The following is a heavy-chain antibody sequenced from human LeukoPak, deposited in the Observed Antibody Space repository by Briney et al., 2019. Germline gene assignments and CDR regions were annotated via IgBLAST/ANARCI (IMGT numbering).Heavy chain of an antibody. D-gene: IGHD1-26*01. J-gene: IGHJ1*01. CDR3: AKDMAVDGSYHGYFQH. CDR2: ISWNSGSI. V-gene: IGHV3-9*01. Sequence: GGSLRLSCAASGFTFDDYAMHWVRQAPGKGLEWVSGISWNSGSIGYADSVKGRFTISRDNAKNSLYLQMNSLRAEDTALYYCAKDMAVDGSYHGYFQHWGQGTLVTVSS. CDR1: GFTFDDYA.